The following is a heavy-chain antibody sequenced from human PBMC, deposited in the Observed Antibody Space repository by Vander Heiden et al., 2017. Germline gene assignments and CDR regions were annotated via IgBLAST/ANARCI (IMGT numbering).Heavy chain of an antibody. V-gene: IGHV3-23*01. D-gene: IGHD6-19*01. J-gene: IGHJ6*02. CDR1: GFTLISSA. CDR3: AKDSSGWYRGEYYYYGMDV. Sequence: EVPLLESGGGLVRPGGSLRLACAAHGFTLISSAMGWVRQAPGKGLEWVSAISGSGGSTYYADSVKGRFTISRDNSKNTLYLQMNSLRAEDTAVYYCAKDSSGWYRGEYYYYGMDVWGQGTTVTVSS. CDR2: ISGSGGST.